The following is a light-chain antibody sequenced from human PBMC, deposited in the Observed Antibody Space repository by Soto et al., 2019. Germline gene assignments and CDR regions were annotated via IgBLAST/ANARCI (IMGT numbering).Light chain of an antibody. V-gene: IGLV1-40*01. CDR3: QSYDSSLSGFYV. Sequence: SVLTQPPSVSGAPGQRVTISCTGSSSNIGAGYDVHWYQQLPGTAPKLLIYGNSNRPSGAPDRFSGSKSGTSASLAITGLQAEDEADYYCQSYDSSLSGFYVFGTGTKVTVL. CDR1: SSNIGAGYD. J-gene: IGLJ1*01. CDR2: GNS.